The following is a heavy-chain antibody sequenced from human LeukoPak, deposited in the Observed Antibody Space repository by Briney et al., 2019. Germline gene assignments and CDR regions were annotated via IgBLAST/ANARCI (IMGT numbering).Heavy chain of an antibody. Sequence: PGGSLRLSCAASGFTFSTYWMSWVRKAPGKGLEWVANIKQDGSEKNYVDSVKGRFTISRDNAMNSLYLQMNSLRGEDTAVYYCARDSPFGSFWGQGTLVTVSS. CDR1: GFTFSTYW. CDR3: ARDSPFGSF. J-gene: IGHJ4*02. CDR2: IKQDGSEK. V-gene: IGHV3-7*01. D-gene: IGHD3-10*01.